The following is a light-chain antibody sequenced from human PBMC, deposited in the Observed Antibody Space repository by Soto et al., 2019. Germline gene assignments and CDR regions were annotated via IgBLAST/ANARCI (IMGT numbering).Light chain of an antibody. V-gene: IGKV3-20*01. CDR2: SAS. CDR1: QSLSGGY. Sequence: EIVLTQSPGTLSLSPGERATLSCRASQSLSGGYLAWFQQKPGQTPRLLIYSASNRATGIPDRFSGSGSGTDFTLTISSLEPADFVVYYCQQNGSFPIPFGQGPRLEMK. J-gene: IGKJ5*01. CDR3: QQNGSFPIP.